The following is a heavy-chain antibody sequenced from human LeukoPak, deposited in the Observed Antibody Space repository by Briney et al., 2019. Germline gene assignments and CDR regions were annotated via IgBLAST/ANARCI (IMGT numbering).Heavy chain of an antibody. CDR2: IYYSGST. CDR3: ARVYYDSSGYYLDY. Sequence: SETLSLTCTVSGGSISSYYWSWIRQPPGKGLEWIGYIYYSGSTNYNPSLKSRVTISVDTSKNQFSLKLSSVTAADTAVYYCARVYYDSSGYYLDYWGQGTLVTVSS. CDR1: GGSISSYY. V-gene: IGHV4-59*01. J-gene: IGHJ4*02. D-gene: IGHD3-22*01.